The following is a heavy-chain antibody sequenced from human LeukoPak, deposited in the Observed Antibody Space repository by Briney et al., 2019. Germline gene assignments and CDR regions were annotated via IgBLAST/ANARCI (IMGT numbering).Heavy chain of an antibody. J-gene: IGHJ4*02. V-gene: IGHV3-23*01. CDR3: AKGSLYASRAPFIEY. CDR1: GFTFNDYA. Sequence: PGGSLRLSCAASGFTFNDYAKRWVRQAPGKGLEWVSVISGSAESTYYADSVQGRFTISSDNSKNTVSLQMNSLTAEDTALYYCAKGSLYASRAPFIEYWGQGTLVTVSS. D-gene: IGHD2-8*01. CDR2: ISGSAEST.